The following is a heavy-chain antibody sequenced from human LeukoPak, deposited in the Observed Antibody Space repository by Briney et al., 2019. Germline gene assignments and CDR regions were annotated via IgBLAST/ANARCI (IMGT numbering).Heavy chain of an antibody. V-gene: IGHV1-2*02. J-gene: IGHJ4*02. Sequence: ASVKVSCKASGYTFNGYYMHCVRQAPGQGLEWMGWINPNSGGTNYAQKFQGRVTMTRDTSISTAYMELSRLRSDDTAVYYCALSMVRGVSFFDYWGQGTLVTVSS. CDR2: INPNSGGT. D-gene: IGHD3-10*01. CDR1: GYTFNGYY. CDR3: ALSMVRGVSFFDY.